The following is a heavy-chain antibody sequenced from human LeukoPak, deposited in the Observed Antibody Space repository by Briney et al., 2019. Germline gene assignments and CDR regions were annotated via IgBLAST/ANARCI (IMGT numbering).Heavy chain of an antibody. CDR3: AKRGDSSGDSKHFDY. Sequence: GGSLRLSCAASGFTFSSYAMNWVRHDPRKGLELVSLISTSGGNTYYAASVRGRFTISRDNSKNTLHLQMSSLRAEDTALYYCAKRGDSSGDSKHFDYWGQGTLVTVSS. CDR1: GFTFSSYA. V-gene: IGHV3-23*01. D-gene: IGHD3-22*01. J-gene: IGHJ4*02. CDR2: ISTSGGNT.